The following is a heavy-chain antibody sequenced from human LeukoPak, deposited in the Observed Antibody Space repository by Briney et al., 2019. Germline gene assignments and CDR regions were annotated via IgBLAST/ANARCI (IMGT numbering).Heavy chain of an antibody. CDR2: ISGSGGST. J-gene: IGHJ4*02. CDR3: ARKYYDFWSGYYYFDY. D-gene: IGHD3-3*01. CDR1: GFTFSSYG. Sequence: GGSLRLSCAASGFTFSSYGMSWVRQAPGKGLEWVSAISGSGGSTYYADSVKGRFTISRDNSKNTLYLQMNSLRSDDTAVYYCARKYYDFWSGYYYFDYWGQGTLVTVSS. V-gene: IGHV3-23*01.